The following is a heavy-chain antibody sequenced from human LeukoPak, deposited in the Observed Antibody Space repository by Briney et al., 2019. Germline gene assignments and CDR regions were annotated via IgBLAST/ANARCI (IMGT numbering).Heavy chain of an antibody. CDR2: IYYSGST. J-gene: IGHJ1*01. D-gene: IGHD3-10*01. V-gene: IGHV4-39*01. CDR1: GGSISSSSYY. CDR3: ARHGSGSSGLYFQH. Sequence: PSETLSLTCTVSGGSISSSSYYCGWIRQPPGKGLEWIGSIYYSGSTYYNPSLKSRVTISVDTSKNQFSLKLSSVTAADTAVYYCARHGSGSSGLYFQHWGQGTLVTVSS.